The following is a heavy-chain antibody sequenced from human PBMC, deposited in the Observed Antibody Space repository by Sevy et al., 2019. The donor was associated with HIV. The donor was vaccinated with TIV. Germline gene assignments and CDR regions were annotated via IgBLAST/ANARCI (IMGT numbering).Heavy chain of an antibody. Sequence: GGSLRLSCAASGFSFSSYSMNWVRQAPGKGLEWVSSISGVSNYIYYADSVKGRFTISRDNAKNSLYLQMSRLRVGDTAVYYCAIVGCTISSCPLHDAFDIWGQGTMVTVSS. V-gene: IGHV3-21*01. J-gene: IGHJ3*02. CDR2: ISGVSNYI. CDR3: AIVGCTISSCPLHDAFDI. CDR1: GFSFSSYS. D-gene: IGHD2-2*01.